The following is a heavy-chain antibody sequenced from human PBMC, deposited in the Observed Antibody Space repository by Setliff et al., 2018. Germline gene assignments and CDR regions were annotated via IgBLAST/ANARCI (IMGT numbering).Heavy chain of an antibody. D-gene: IGHD5-18*01. CDR1: GFTFSIYA. V-gene: IGHV3-53*01. CDR2: IYSGGST. J-gene: IGHJ4*02. CDR3: ARGEGGYSYGLPFDY. Sequence: PGGSLRLSCAASGFTFSIYAMAWVRQAPGKGLEWVSVIYSGGSTYYADSVKGRFTISRDNSKNTLYLQMNSLRAEDTAVYYCARGEGGYSYGLPFDYWGQGTLVTVSS.